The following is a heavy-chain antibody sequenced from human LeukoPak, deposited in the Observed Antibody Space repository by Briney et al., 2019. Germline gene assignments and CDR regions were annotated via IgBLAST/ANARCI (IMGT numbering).Heavy chain of an antibody. Sequence: GRSLRLSCAASGFTFDDYAMHWVRQAPGKGLEWVSGISWNSGSIGYADSVKGRFTISRDNAKNSLYLQMNSLRAEDTAVYYCARGGGRAAAGRDYWGQGTLVTVSS. CDR3: ARGGGRAAAGRDY. CDR2: ISWNSGSI. CDR1: GFTFDDYA. D-gene: IGHD6-13*01. J-gene: IGHJ4*02. V-gene: IGHV3-9*01.